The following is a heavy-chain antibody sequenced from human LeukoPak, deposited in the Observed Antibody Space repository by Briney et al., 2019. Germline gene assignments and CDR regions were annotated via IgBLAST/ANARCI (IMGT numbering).Heavy chain of an antibody. CDR3: ARGPAGDY. J-gene: IGHJ4*02. CDR1: GYTFTSYD. CDR2: MNPNSGDT. V-gene: IGHV1-8*01. Sequence: ASVKVSCKASGYTFTSYDICWVRQATGQGLEWMGWMNPNSGDTGYAQKLQGRVTMTRDTSISTAYMELSSLRSDDTAVYYCARGPAGDYWGQGTLVTVSS.